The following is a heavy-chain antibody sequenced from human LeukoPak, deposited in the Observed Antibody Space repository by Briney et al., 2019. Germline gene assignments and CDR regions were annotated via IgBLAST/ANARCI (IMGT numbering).Heavy chain of an antibody. Sequence: PSETLSLTCTVSGGSISSYYWSWIRQPPGKGLEWIGYIYYSGSTNYNPSLKSRVTISVDTSKNQFSLKLSSVTAADTAVYYCARVVQFPKPYLDYWGQGTLVTVSS. D-gene: IGHD2-2*01. J-gene: IGHJ4*02. CDR3: ARVVQFPKPYLDY. CDR1: GGSISSYY. CDR2: IYYSGST. V-gene: IGHV4-59*01.